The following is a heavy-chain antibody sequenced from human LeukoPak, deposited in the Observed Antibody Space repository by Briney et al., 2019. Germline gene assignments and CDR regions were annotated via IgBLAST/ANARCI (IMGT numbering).Heavy chain of an antibody. CDR1: GYTFTNYG. CDR3: ARNRGYSSSWYSLTY. Sequence: ASVNVSCTASGYTFTNYGINWVRRATGQGLEWMGWISTYKGNTNYAQKLRGRVTMATDTSTRTAYMELRSLRSDDTAVYYCARNRGYSSSWYSLTYGGEGTLVTVSS. V-gene: IGHV1-18*01. D-gene: IGHD6-13*01. J-gene: IGHJ4*02. CDR2: ISTYKGNT.